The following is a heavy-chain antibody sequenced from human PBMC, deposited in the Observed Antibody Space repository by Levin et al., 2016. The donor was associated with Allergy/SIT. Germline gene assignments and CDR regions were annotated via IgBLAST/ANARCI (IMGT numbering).Heavy chain of an antibody. CDR2: ISAYNGNT. J-gene: IGHJ4*02. CDR3: ARVGSVAGQHRPWDPFDY. D-gene: IGHD6-19*01. Sequence: ASVKVSCKASGYTFTSYGISWVRQAPGQGLEWMGWISAYNGNTNCAQKLQGRVTMTTDTSTSTAYMELRSLRSDDTAVYYCARVGSVAGQHRPWDPFDYWGQGTLVTVSS. CDR1: GYTFTSYG. V-gene: IGHV1-18*01.